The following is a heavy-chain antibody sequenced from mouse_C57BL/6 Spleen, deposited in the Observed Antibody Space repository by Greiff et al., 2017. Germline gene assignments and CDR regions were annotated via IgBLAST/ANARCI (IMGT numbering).Heavy chain of an antibody. CDR2: IYPANGNT. CDR1: GYNFKNTS. V-gene: IGHV14-3*01. D-gene: IGHD1-1*01. CDR3: VSYYSSSYRDLMDD. J-gene: IGHJ4*01. Sequence: VQLQQSVAELVRPGASVKLSCTASGYNFKNTSMHWVKQRPEQGLEWIGRIYPANGNTKYAPKFQGKATLTADTSSNTAYLELSSLTSEDTAIYYCVSYYSSSYRDLMDDWGQGTSVTVSS.